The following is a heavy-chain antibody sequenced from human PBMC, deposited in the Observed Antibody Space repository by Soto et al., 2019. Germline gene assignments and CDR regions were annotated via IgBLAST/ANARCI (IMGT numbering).Heavy chain of an antibody. CDR1: GGSFSGYY. D-gene: IGHD5-12*01. CDR2: INHSGST. V-gene: IGHV4-34*01. J-gene: IGHJ4*02. Sequence: SETLSLTCAVYGGSFSGYYWSWIRQPPGKGLEWIGEINHSGSTNYNPTLKSRVTISVDTSKNQFSLKLSSVTAADTAVYYCVRGWSFRWLQSPYFDYWGQGTLVTVSS. CDR3: VRGWSFRWLQSPYFDY.